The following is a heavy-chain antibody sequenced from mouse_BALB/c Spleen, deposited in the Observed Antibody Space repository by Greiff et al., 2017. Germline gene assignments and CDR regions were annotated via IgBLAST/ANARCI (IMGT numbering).Heavy chain of an antibody. CDR1: GYSITSGYY. J-gene: IGHJ4*01. CDR2: ISYDGSN. V-gene: IGHV3-6*02. D-gene: IGHD2-1*01. Sequence: EVKVEESGPGLVKPSQSLSLTCSVTGYSITSGYYWNWIRQFPGNKLEWMGYISYDGSNNYNPSLKNRISITRDTSKNQFFLKLNSVTTEDTATYYCARDGNYEGYAMDYWGQGTSVTVSS. CDR3: ARDGNYEGYAMDY.